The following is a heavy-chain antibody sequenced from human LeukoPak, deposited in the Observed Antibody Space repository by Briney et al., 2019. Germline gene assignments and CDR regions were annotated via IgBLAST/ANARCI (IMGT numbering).Heavy chain of an antibody. J-gene: IGHJ6*02. Sequence: GGSLRLSCAASGFTFSSYGMHWVRQAPGKGLEWVAVISYDGSNKYYADSVKGRSTISRDNSKNTLYLQMNSLRAEDTAVYYCAKGDRLAVRAPMDDWGQGTMVTVSS. CDR3: AKGDRLAVRAPMDD. CDR2: ISYDGSNK. V-gene: IGHV3-30*18. CDR1: GFTFSSYG. D-gene: IGHD3-10*01.